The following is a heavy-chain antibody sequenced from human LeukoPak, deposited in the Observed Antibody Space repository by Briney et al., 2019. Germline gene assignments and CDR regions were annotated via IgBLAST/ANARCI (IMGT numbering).Heavy chain of an antibody. J-gene: IGHJ4*02. CDR2: ISGSGGST. V-gene: IGHV3-23*01. CDR1: GFTFSSYA. Sequence: GGSLRLSCAASGFTFSSYAMSWVRQAPGKGLEWVSAISGSGGSTYYADSVKGRFTISRDNSKNTLYLQMNSLRAEDTAVYYRAKGGCSGGSCYQLKYYFDYWGQGTLVTVSS. CDR3: AKGGCSGGSCYQLKYYFDY. D-gene: IGHD2-15*01.